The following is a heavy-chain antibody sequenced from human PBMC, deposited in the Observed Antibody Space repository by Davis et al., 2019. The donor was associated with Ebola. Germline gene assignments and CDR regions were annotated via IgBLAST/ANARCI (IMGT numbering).Heavy chain of an antibody. J-gene: IGHJ6*04. V-gene: IGHV6-1*01. D-gene: IGHD5-18*01. CDR1: GDSVSINSAG. CDR2: TYFNSKYYS. Sequence: HSQTLSLTCAISGDSVSINSAGWNWIRQSPSRGLEWLGRTYFNSKYYSDYAVSVKSRITINPDTSKNQFSLQLNSVTPEDTALYYCARGWLRAGMDVWGEGTTVTVSS. CDR3: ARGWLRAGMDV.